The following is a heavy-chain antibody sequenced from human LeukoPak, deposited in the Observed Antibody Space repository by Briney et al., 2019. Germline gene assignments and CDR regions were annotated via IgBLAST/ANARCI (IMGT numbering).Heavy chain of an antibody. D-gene: IGHD2-15*01. V-gene: IGHV3-53*01. CDR3: ARGYCSGGSCYLNAFDI. J-gene: IGHJ3*02. CDR1: GFTVSSNY. CDR2: LYRGGST. Sequence: GGSLRLSCAASGFTVSSNYMSWVRQAPGKGLEWVSTLYRGGSTYYADSVKGRFTISRDNAKNSLDLQMNSLRAEDTAVYYCARGYCSGGSCYLNAFDIWGQGTMVTVSS.